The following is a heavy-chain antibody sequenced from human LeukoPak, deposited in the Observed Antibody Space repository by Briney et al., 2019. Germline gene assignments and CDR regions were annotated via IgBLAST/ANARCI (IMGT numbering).Heavy chain of an antibody. D-gene: IGHD4-23*01. V-gene: IGHV4-34*01. CDR2: INHSGST. CDR1: GGSISSYY. J-gene: IGHJ3*02. Sequence: SETLSLTCTVSGGSISSYYWSWIRQPPGKGLEWIGEINHSGSTNYNPSLKSRVTISVDTSKNQFSLKLSSVTAADTAVYYCARAFMSTVVTPYDAFDIWGQGTMVTVSS. CDR3: ARAFMSTVVTPYDAFDI.